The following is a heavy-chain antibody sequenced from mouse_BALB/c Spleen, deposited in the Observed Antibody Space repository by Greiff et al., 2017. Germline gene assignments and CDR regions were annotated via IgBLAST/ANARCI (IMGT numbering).Heavy chain of an antibody. J-gene: IGHJ2*01. D-gene: IGHD3-1*01. CDR2: ISDGGSYT. CDR3: ARDRGGRGFDY. V-gene: IGHV5-4*02. Sequence: DVQLVESGGGLVKPGGSLKLSCAASGFTFSDYYMYWVRQTPEKRLEWVATISDGGSYTYYPDSVKGRFTISRDNAKNNLYLQMSSLKSEDTAMYYCARDRGGRGFDYWGQGTTLTVSS. CDR1: GFTFSDYY.